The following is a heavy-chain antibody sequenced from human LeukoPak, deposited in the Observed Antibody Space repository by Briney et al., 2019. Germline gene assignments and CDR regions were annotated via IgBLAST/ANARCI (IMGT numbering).Heavy chain of an antibody. CDR3: AKVKGWYGEGYFDY. Sequence: GGSLRLSCAASGFTFSSYAMSWVRQAPGKGLEWVSAISGSGGSTYYADSVKGRFTISRDISKNTLFLQMTSLRAEDTALYYCAKVKGWYGEGYFDYWGQGTLVTVSS. CDR2: ISGSGGST. CDR1: GFTFSSYA. V-gene: IGHV3-23*01. J-gene: IGHJ4*02. D-gene: IGHD3-10*01.